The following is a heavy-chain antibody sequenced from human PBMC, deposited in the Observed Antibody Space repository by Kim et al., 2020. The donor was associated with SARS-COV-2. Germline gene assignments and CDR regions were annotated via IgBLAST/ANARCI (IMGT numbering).Heavy chain of an antibody. Sequence: TNANSWKSRFTISSDPTKNTLYLKNNGLRAEDTAVYSCARVSSGSYFFDYWGQGTLVTVSS. V-gene: IGHV3-74*01. J-gene: IGHJ4*02. CDR3: ARVSSGSYFFDY. D-gene: IGHD1-26*01.